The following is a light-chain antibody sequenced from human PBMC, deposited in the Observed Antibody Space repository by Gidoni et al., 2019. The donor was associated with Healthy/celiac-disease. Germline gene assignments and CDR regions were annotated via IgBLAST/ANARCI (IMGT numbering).Light chain of an antibody. Sequence: QSVLTQPPSVSGAPGQRVTISCTGSSSNIGAGYDVPWYQQLPGTAPKLLIYGNCNRPSGVPDRFSGSKSGTSASLAITGLQAEDEADYYCQSYDSSLSGSNVVFGGGTKLTVL. CDR1: SSNIGAGYD. CDR2: GNC. J-gene: IGLJ2*01. CDR3: QSYDSSLSGSNVV. V-gene: IGLV1-40*01.